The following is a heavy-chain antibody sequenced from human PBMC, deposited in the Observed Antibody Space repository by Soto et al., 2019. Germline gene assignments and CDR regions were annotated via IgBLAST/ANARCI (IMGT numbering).Heavy chain of an antibody. CDR1: SGSISSSNW. J-gene: IGHJ5*02. CDR3: ARANLEYSSSYWFDP. V-gene: IGHV4-4*02. D-gene: IGHD6-6*01. Sequence: QVQLQESGPGLVKPSGTLSLTCAVSSGSISSSNWWSWVRQPPGKGLEWIGEIYHSGSTNYNPSLKSRVTISVDKSKNQFSLKLSSVTAADTAVYYCARANLEYSSSYWFDPWGQGTLVTVSS. CDR2: IYHSGST.